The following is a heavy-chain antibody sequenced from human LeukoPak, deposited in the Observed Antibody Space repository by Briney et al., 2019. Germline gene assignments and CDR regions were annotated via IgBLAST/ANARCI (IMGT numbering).Heavy chain of an antibody. V-gene: IGHV1-2*04. Sequence: ASVKVSCKASGYTFTGYYMHWVRQAPGQGLEWMGWINPNSGGTNYAQEFQGWVTMTRDTSISTAYMELSRLRSDDTAVYYCARGSSDIVATMYWFDPWGQGTLVTVSS. CDR1: GYTFTGYY. J-gene: IGHJ5*02. D-gene: IGHD5-12*01. CDR2: INPNSGGT. CDR3: ARGSSDIVATMYWFDP.